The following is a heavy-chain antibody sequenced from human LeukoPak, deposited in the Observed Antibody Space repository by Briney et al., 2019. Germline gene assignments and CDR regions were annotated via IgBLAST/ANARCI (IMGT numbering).Heavy chain of an antibody. CDR1: GYTLTTYY. D-gene: IGHD6-13*01. CDR3: ARGGWQQLALDY. Sequence: GASVKVSCKASGYTLTTYYIHWVRQAPGQGLEWMGIINPSIDSINYARKLQGRVTMTTDTSTSTAYMELRSLRSDDTAVYYCARGGWQQLALDYWGQGTLVTVSS. V-gene: IGHV1-46*01. CDR2: INPSIDSI. J-gene: IGHJ4*02.